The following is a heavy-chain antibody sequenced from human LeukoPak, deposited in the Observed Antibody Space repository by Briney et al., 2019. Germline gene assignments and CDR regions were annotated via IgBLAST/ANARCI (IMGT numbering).Heavy chain of an antibody. CDR2: ISGSGGST. D-gene: IGHD1-26*01. Sequence: PGGSLRLSCAASRFTFSSYAMSWVRQAPGKGLEWVSAISGSGGSTYYADSVKGRFTISRDNSKNTLYLQMNSLRAEDTAVYYCAKDFPGGYYSEDAFDIWGQGTMVTVSS. CDR1: RFTFSSYA. V-gene: IGHV3-23*01. CDR3: AKDFPGGYYSEDAFDI. J-gene: IGHJ3*02.